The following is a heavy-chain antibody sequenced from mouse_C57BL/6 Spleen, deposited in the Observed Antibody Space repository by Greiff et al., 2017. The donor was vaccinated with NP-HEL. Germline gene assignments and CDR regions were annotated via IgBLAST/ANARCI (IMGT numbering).Heavy chain of an antibody. CDR2: IDPETGGT. CDR3: TRRGYGSSLYYAMDY. Sequence: QVQLKQSGAELVRPGASVTLSCKASGYTFTDYEMHWVKQTPVHGLEWIGAIDPETGGTAYNQKFKGKAILTADKSSSTAYMELRSLTSEDSAVYYCTRRGYGSSLYYAMDYWGQGTSVTVSS. CDR1: GYTFTDYE. D-gene: IGHD1-1*01. V-gene: IGHV1-15*01. J-gene: IGHJ4*01.